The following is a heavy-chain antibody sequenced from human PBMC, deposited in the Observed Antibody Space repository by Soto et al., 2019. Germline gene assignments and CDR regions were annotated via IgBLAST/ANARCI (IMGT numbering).Heavy chain of an antibody. CDR1: GVSISSGNW. V-gene: IGHV4-4*02. J-gene: IGHJ4*02. D-gene: IGHD3-22*01. CDR3: ARLVYDSRLNYLYFDH. Sequence: SETLSLTCGVSGVSISSGNWWSWVRQPPGKGLEWIAEVYNDGSANYHPSLESRATISVDRSKNQFSLRLSSVTAADTGKYYRARLVYDSRLNYLYFDHWGQGTLVTVSS. CDR2: VYNDGSA.